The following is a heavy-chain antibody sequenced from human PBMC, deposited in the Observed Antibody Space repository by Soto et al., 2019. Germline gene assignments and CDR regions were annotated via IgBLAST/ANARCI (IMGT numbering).Heavy chain of an antibody. CDR1: GFTFSSYA. CDR2: ISGSGGST. V-gene: IGHV3-23*01. Sequence: EVQLLESGGGLVQPGGSLRLSCAASGFTFSSYAMSWVRQAPGKGLEWVSAISGSGGSTYYADSVKGRFTISRDNSKNPLYLQMNTLRAEATAVYYCPPSRGYAPHGRAVWGQGTTVPLSS. D-gene: IGHD5-18*01. CDR3: PPSRGYAPHGRAV. J-gene: IGHJ6*02.